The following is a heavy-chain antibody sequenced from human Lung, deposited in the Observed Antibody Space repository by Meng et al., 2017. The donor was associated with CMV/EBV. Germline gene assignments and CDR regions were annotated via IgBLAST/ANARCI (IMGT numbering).Heavy chain of an antibody. CDR2: IRYDGNNK. CDR1: GFTFSRFS. J-gene: IGHJ4*02. V-gene: IGHV3-30*02. CDR3: ASYTQAWYNSGS. D-gene: IGHD6-19*01. Sequence: SCEASGFTFSRFSLHWVRQAPGKGLEWVAFIRYDGNNKYYRDSVKGRFTISRDNSKNTLYLQMNRLRPDDTAVYYCASYTQAWYNSGSWGQGTLVTVSS.